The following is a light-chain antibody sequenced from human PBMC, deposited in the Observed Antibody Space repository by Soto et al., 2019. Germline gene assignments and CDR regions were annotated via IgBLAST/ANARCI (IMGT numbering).Light chain of an antibody. J-gene: IGLJ3*02. CDR2: GDT. CDR3: QSYDSSLDGVWV. V-gene: IGLV1-40*01. CDR1: GSNIGAGYD. Sequence: QSVLKQPPSVSGAPGPRVTISCTGGGSNIGAGYDVHWYQQLPGTAPKLLISGDTNRTSGVPDRFSASKSGTSASLAINGLDAEDEAGYDRQSYDSSLDGVWVFGGGTKVTVL.